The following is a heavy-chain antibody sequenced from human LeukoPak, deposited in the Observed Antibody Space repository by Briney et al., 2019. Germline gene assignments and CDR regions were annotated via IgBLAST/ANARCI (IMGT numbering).Heavy chain of an antibody. CDR3: ARRQADYYNSSGYYYGY. V-gene: IGHV3-21*04. CDR2: ISSTSRSSYI. Sequence: GGSLRLSCAASGFSFSSYSMNWVRQAPGKGLEWVSSISSTSRSSYIFYAESVKGRFTISRDNSKNTLYLQMNSLRAEDTAVYYCARRQADYYNSSGYYYGYWGQGTLVTVST. CDR1: GFSFSSYS. D-gene: IGHD3-22*01. J-gene: IGHJ4*02.